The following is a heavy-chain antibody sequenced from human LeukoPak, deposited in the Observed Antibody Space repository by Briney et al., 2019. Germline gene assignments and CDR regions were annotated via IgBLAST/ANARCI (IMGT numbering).Heavy chain of an antibody. J-gene: IGHJ4*02. Sequence: SETLSLTCTVSGGPISSSSYYWGWIRQPPGKGLEWIGSIYYSGSTYYNPSLKSRVTISVDTSKNQFSLKLSSVTAADTAVYYCARLGIAARPLDYWGQGTLVTVSS. V-gene: IGHV4-39*01. CDR2: IYYSGST. CDR1: GGPISSSSYY. CDR3: ARLGIAARPLDY. D-gene: IGHD6-6*01.